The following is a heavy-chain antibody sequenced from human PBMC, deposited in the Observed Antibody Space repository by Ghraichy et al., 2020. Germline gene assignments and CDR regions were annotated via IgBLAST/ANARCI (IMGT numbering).Heavy chain of an antibody. CDR2: IKQDGSEK. CDR1: GFTFSTYW. V-gene: IGHV3-7*03. CDR3: AGNHGPNDY. D-gene: IGHD1-14*01. Sequence: LSLTCAASGFTFSTYWMSWVRQAPGKGLEWVANIKQDGSEKNYVDSVKGRFTISRDNAKNSLYLQMNSLRAEDTAIYYCAGNHGPNDYWGQGTLVTVSS. J-gene: IGHJ4*02.